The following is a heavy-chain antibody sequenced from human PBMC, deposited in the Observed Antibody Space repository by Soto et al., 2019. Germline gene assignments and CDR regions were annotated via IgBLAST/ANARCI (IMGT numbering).Heavy chain of an antibody. CDR3: VKDSYSNYSPYYYYAMDV. V-gene: IGHV3-30*18. J-gene: IGHJ6*02. Sequence: LRLSCEVSGFTFTKYGMHWVRQAPGKGLEWVAVISYDGNKEYFADSVKGRFTISRDNARNKLYLQMNSLRGNDTAVYYCVKDSYSNYSPYYYYAMDVWGQGTTVTVSS. CDR2: ISYDGNKE. CDR1: GFTFTKYG. D-gene: IGHD4-4*01.